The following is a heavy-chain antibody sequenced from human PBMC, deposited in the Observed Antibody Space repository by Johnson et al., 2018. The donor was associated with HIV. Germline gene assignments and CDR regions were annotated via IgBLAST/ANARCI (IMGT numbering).Heavy chain of an antibody. J-gene: IGHJ3*02. CDR2: IKSKTDGGTP. CDR3: TTDSGGYAFDI. CDR1: GFTFSTNA. V-gene: IGHV3-15*01. Sequence: VQLVESGGGLLQPGGSLRLSCAASGFTFSTNAMSWVRQAPGKGLEWVGRIKSKTDGGTPDYAAPVKGRFTISRDDSKNTLYLQMNSLKTEDTAVYYCTTDSGGYAFDIWGQGTMVTVSS.